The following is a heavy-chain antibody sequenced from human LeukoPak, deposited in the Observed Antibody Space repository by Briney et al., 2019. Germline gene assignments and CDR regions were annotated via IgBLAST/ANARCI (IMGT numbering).Heavy chain of an antibody. CDR3: ARGAGPIGHSYGYGPVDY. V-gene: IGHV1-2*02. J-gene: IGHJ4*02. CDR1: GYTFTGYY. CDR2: INPKSGGT. D-gene: IGHD5-18*01. Sequence: GASVTVSCKASGYTFTGYYMHWVRQAPGQGLEWMGWINPKSGGTNYAQKFQGRVTMTRDTSISTAYMELSRLRSGDTAVYYCARGAGPIGHSYGYGPVDYWGQGTLVTVSS.